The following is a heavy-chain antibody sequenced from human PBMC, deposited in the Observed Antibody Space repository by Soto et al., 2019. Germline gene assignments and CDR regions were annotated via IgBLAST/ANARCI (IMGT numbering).Heavy chain of an antibody. CDR2: IYYSGST. CDR1: GGSISSSSYY. V-gene: IGHV4-39*01. Sequence: QLQLQESGPGLVKPSETLSLTCTVSGGSISSSSYYWGWIRQPPGKGLEWIGSIYYSGSTYYNPSLKSRVTISVDTSKNQFSLQLSSVTAADTAVYYCASRLGYCSSTSCYGGFDYWGQGTLVTVSS. CDR3: ASRLGYCSSTSCYGGFDY. J-gene: IGHJ4*02. D-gene: IGHD2-2*01.